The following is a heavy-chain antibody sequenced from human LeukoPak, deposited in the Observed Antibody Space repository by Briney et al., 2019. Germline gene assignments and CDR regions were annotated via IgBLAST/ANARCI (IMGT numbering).Heavy chain of an antibody. CDR1: GFTFSSYA. Sequence: PGGSLRLSCAASGFTFSSYAMHWVRQAPGKGLEWVAVIYSGGSTYYADSVKGRFTISRHNSKNTLYLQMNSLRAEDTAVYYCASGIAAEEDFWGQGTLVTVSS. J-gene: IGHJ4*02. CDR2: IYSGGST. CDR3: ASGIAAEEDF. D-gene: IGHD6-13*01. V-gene: IGHV3-53*04.